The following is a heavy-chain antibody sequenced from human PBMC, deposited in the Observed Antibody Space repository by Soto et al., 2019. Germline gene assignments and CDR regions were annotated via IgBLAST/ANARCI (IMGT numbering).Heavy chain of an antibody. J-gene: IGHJ4*02. Sequence: QVQLQESGPGLVKPSETLSLTCTVSGGSISSYYWSWIRQPPGKGLEWIGYIYFSGSTNYNPSLKSRVTISVDTSKNQFSLKLSSVTAADTAVYYCARDGYYYDSSGYQSVCYFDYWGQGTRVTVSS. D-gene: IGHD3-22*01. CDR2: IYFSGST. CDR1: GGSISSYY. CDR3: ARDGYYYDSSGYQSVCYFDY. V-gene: IGHV4-59*01.